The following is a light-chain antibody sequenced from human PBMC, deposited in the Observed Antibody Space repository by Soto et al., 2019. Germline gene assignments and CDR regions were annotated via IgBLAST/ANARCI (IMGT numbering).Light chain of an antibody. J-gene: IGLJ2*01. CDR2: EVT. V-gene: IGLV2-14*01. CDR1: SSDVGGYNY. Sequence: QSALTQPRSVSGSPGQSVTISCTGTSSDVGGYNYVSWYQQHPGKAPKLVIYEVTKRPSGVSNRFSGSKSGNTASLTISGLQAEDETDYYCSSYTSTNHVVFGGGTQLTVL. CDR3: SSYTSTNHVV.